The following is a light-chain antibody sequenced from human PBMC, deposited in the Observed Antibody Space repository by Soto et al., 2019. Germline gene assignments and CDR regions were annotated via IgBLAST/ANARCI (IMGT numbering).Light chain of an antibody. CDR3: QHYGGSPPIT. CDR2: GTS. J-gene: IGKJ5*01. Sequence: EIVLTQSPGTLSLSPGERATLSCRASQSVSSSYLAWYQQKPGQAPRLLIYGTSSRATGIPDRVSGSGSGTDFTLTISGLEPEDFAVYYCQHYGGSPPITFGQGTRPEIK. CDR1: QSVSSSY. V-gene: IGKV3-20*01.